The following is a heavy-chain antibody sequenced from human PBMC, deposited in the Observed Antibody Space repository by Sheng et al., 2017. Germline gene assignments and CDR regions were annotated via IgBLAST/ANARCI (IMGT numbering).Heavy chain of an antibody. D-gene: IGHD6-13*01. J-gene: IGHJ6*03. CDR1: GGSISSSSYY. V-gene: IGHV4-39*07. CDR2: IYYSGST. Sequence: QLQLQESGPGLVKPSETLSLTCTVSGGSISSSSYYWGWIRQPPGKGLEWIGSIYYSGSTYYNPSLKSRVTISVDTSKNQFSLKLSSVTAADTAVYYCARCGSWYGSRYMDVVGQRDHGHRLL. CDR3: ARCGSWYGSRYMDV.